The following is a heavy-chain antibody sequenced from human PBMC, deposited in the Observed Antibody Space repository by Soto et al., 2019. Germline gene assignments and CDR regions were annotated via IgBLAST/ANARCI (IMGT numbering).Heavy chain of an antibody. D-gene: IGHD3-22*01. J-gene: IGHJ6*02. CDR2: ISSSSSNN. CDR3: ASLSSGYYGYYYYGMDV. CDR1: GFTFSSYA. Sequence: HPGGSLRLSCAASGFTFSSYAMSWVRQAPGKGLEWVSSISSSSSNNYYADSVKGRFTISRDNSKNTLYLQMNSLRAGDTAVYYCASLSSGYYGYYYYGMDVWGQGTTVTVSS. V-gene: IGHV3-23*01.